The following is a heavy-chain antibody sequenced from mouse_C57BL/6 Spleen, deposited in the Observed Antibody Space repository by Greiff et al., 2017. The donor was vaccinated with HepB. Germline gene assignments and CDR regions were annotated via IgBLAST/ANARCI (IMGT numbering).Heavy chain of an antibody. CDR2: ISSGSSTI. CDR1: GFTFSDYG. Sequence: EVKVVESGGGLVKPGGSLKLSCAASGFTFSDYGMHWVRQAPEKGLEWVAYISSGSSTIYYADTVKGRFTISRDNAKNTLFLQMTSLRSEDTAMYYCAREPSTVVAPPFAYWGQGTLVTVSA. D-gene: IGHD1-1*01. CDR3: AREPSTVVAPPFAY. V-gene: IGHV5-17*01. J-gene: IGHJ3*01.